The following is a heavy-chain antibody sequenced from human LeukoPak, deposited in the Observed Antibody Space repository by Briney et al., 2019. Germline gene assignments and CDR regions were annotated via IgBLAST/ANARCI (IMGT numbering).Heavy chain of an antibody. J-gene: IGHJ5*02. D-gene: IGHD3-22*01. CDR2: IKQDGSEK. V-gene: IGHV3-7*01. Sequence: GGSLRLSCAASGFTFSSYWMSWVRQAPGKGLEWVANIKQDGSEKYYVDSVKGRFTISRGNAKNSLYLQMNSLRAEDTAVYYCARDPLSYYDSSGSPDPWGQGTLVTVSS. CDR3: ARDPLSYYDSSGSPDP. CDR1: GFTFSSYW.